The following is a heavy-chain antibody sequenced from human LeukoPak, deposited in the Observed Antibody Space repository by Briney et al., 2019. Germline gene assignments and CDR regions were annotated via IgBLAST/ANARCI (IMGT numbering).Heavy chain of an antibody. D-gene: IGHD2-8*02. Sequence: ASVTVSCKASGYTFTSYGISWVRQAPGQGLXXXGWISAYNGNTXXAQXXXXRVTMTTDTSTSTAYMELRSLRSDDTAVYYCARDSFMTTGTFDYWGQGTLVTVSS. CDR1: GYTFTSYG. CDR3: ARDSFMTTGTFDY. V-gene: IGHV1-18*01. J-gene: IGHJ4*02. CDR2: ISAYNGNT.